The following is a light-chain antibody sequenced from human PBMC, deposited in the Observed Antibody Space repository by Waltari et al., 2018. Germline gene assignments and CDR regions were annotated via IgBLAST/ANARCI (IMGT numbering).Light chain of an antibody. CDR1: QSIGSW. J-gene: IGKJ3*01. CDR3: QRYNSYPIT. V-gene: IGKV1-5*03. Sequence: DIQMTQSPSTLSASVGDRVTITCRASQSIGSWLAWYQQKPGKAPRLLIYEATSLENGVPPRFTASGSGTEFTLTISSLQPDDFPAYYCQRYNSYPITFGPGTKVDI. CDR2: EAT.